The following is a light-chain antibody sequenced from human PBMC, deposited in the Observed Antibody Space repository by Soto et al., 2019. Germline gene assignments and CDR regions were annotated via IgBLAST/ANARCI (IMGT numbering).Light chain of an antibody. Sequence: EIVMTQSPATLSVSPGDRASLSGRASQSGGSNLAWYQPKPGQAPRLLIYVESTRATGIPARFSGSWSGTEFPLTMSSLQSDYFEIYFCQPYNNWPPDSTFGQGTMVEIK. J-gene: IGKJ1*01. CDR2: VES. CDR3: QPYNNWPPDST. V-gene: IGKV3D-15*01. CDR1: QSGGSN.